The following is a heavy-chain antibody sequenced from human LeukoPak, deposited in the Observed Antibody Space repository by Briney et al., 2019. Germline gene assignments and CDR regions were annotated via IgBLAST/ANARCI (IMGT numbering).Heavy chain of an antibody. CDR1: GYTFTSYG. CDR2: ISAYNGNT. V-gene: IGHV1-18*01. Sequence: GASVKVSCKASGYTFTSYGISWVRQAPGQGLEWMGWISAYNGNTNYAQKLQGRVTMTTDTSTSTAYMELRSLRSDDTAVYYCAREGRLHVWAWSYYYYYYMDVWGKGTTVTVSS. CDR3: AREGRLHVWAWSYYYYYYMDV. J-gene: IGHJ6*03. D-gene: IGHD3-16*01.